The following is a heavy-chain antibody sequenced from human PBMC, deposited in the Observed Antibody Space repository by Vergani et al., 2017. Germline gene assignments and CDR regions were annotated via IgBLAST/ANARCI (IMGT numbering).Heavy chain of an antibody. CDR3: ARDHKDYNNYPGTFDI. CDR2: ISNSGNTR. Sequence: QVQLVESGGGLVKPGGSLRPSCAASGFSFSDHYMTWIRQAPGKGLEWVSYISNSGNTREYADSVKGRFSISRDNAKSSLFLQMDSLRAEDTAVYYCARDHKDYNNYPGTFDIWGQGSMVTVSS. CDR1: GFSFSDHY. D-gene: IGHD5-24*01. J-gene: IGHJ3*02. V-gene: IGHV3-11*01.